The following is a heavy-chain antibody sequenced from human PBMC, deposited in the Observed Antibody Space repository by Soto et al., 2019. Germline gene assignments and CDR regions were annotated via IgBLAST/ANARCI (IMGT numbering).Heavy chain of an antibody. V-gene: IGHV1-69*02. CDR1: GDTFNSQT. CDR2: IIPLLDIA. CDR3: ATFYSGT. J-gene: IGHJ4*02. D-gene: IGHD1-26*01. Sequence: VQLVQSGAEVKKPGSSVRVSCKASGDTFNSQTFSWVRQAPGQGLEWMGRIIPLLDIANFAQKFQGRLTLSADTSTTTAHMELISLRSEDTAIYYCATFYSGTWGQGTLVTVSA.